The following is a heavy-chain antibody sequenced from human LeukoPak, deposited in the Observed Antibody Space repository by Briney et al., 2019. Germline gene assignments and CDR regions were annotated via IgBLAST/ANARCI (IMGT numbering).Heavy chain of an antibody. Sequence: GASVKDSRKASGYTFTAYYMHWVRQAPGQGLEWMGWIDSKNGDTKYAQKFQSRLTITRDTSIGIAYMELRSLISDDTAVYYCASESYCSGGGCSVQRLVSWGPGTPVTVSS. D-gene: IGHD2-15*01. CDR1: GYTFTAYY. V-gene: IGHV1-2*02. J-gene: IGHJ4*02. CDR2: IDSKNGDT. CDR3: ASESYCSGGGCSVQRLVS.